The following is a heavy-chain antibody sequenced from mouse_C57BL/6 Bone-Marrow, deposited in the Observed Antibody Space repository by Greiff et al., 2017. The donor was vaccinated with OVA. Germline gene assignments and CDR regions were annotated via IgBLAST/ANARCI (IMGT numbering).Heavy chain of an antibody. D-gene: IGHD1-1*01. CDR3: AREGIYYYGYYFDY. J-gene: IGHJ2*01. V-gene: IGHV1-9*01. Sequence: VKLQQSGAELMKPGASVKLSCKATGYTFSGYWIEWVKQRPGHGLEWIGEILPGSGSTNYNEKFKGKATFTADTSSNTAYMQLSSLTTEDSAIYYCAREGIYYYGYYFDYWGQGTTLTVSS. CDR2: ILPGSGST. CDR1: GYTFSGYW.